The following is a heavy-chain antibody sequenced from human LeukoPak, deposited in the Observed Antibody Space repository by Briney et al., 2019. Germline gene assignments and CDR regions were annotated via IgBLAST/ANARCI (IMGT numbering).Heavy chain of an antibody. CDR3: ARDPSSVTLYFFDY. J-gene: IGHJ4*02. V-gene: IGHV1-2*02. CDR1: GYTFRGNY. Sequence: ASVKISCKASGYTFRGNYIHWLRQAPGQGLEWMGWIDANNGDTKSAQKFQGRVTMSRDTSISAAYMDLSSLSPDDAAVYYCARDPSSVTLYFFDYWGQGTLVTVSS. D-gene: IGHD4-11*01. CDR2: IDANNGDT.